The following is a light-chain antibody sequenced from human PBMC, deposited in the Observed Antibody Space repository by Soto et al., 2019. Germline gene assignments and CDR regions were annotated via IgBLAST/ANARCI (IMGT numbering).Light chain of an antibody. J-gene: IGKJ5*01. V-gene: IGKV1-9*01. CDR1: QGISSY. CDR2: AAS. CDR3: QQLNSYLSIT. Sequence: IQLTQSPSSLSASVGDRVTITCRASQGISSYLAWYQQKPGKAPKLLIYAASTLQSGVPSRFSGSGSGTVFTLTISSLQPEDFATYYCQQLNSYLSITFGQGTRLEIK.